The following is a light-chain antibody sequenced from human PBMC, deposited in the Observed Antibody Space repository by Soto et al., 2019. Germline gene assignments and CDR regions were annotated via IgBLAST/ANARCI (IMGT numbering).Light chain of an antibody. V-gene: IGKV1-33*01. CDR2: DAS. CDR3: QQYDNLPA. CDR1: QDISNY. Sequence: DIQMTQSPSSLSASVGDRVTITCQASQDISNYLNWYQQKPGKAPKLLIYDASNLETGVPSRFSGSGSGTXXXXXXXXXXXXDIATYYCQQYDNLPAFGQXTKVEIK. J-gene: IGKJ1*01.